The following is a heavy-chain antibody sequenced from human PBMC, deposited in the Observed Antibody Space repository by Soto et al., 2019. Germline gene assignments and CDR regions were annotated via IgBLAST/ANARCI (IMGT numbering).Heavy chain of an antibody. CDR3: ARGYLGLGYYYYGMDV. V-gene: IGHV1-69*13. J-gene: IGHJ6*02. D-gene: IGHD6-19*01. CDR2: IIPIFGTA. CDR1: GGTFSSYA. Sequence: SVKVSCKASGGTFSSYAISWVRQAPGQGLEWMGGIIPIFGTANYAQKFQGRVTITADESTSTAYMELSSLRSEDTAVYYCARGYLGLGYYYYGMDVWGQGTTVTVSS.